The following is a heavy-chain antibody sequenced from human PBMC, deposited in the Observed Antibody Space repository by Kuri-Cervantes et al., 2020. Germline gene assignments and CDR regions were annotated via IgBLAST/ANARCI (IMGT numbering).Heavy chain of an antibody. J-gene: IGHJ4*02. D-gene: IGHD6-19*01. Sequence: LSLTCAASGFTFSSYGMHWVRQAPGKGLEWVAVISYDGSNKYYADSVKGRFTISRDNSKNTLYLQMNSLRGADTAFYYCAKEGSSSGRAGYFDYWGQGTLVTVSS. CDR2: ISYDGSNK. CDR3: AKEGSSSGRAGYFDY. CDR1: GFTFSSYG. V-gene: IGHV3-30*18.